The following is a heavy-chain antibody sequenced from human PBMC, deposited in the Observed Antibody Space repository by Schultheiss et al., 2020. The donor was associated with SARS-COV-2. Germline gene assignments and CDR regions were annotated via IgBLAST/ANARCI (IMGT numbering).Heavy chain of an antibody. V-gene: IGHV1-18*01. Sequence: ASVKVSCKASGGTFSSYAISWVRQAPGQGLEWMGWISAYNGNTNYAQKLQGRVTMTRETSISTAYMELTSLRSDDTAVYYCARGKVAGGLPDHWGQGTLVTVSS. CDR3: ARGKVAGGLPDH. CDR2: ISAYNGNT. D-gene: IGHD6-13*01. J-gene: IGHJ4*02. CDR1: GGTFSSYA.